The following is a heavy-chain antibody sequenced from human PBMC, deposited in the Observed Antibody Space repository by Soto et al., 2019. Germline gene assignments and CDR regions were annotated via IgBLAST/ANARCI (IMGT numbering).Heavy chain of an antibody. CDR3: AREYYGSGI. V-gene: IGHV3-74*01. D-gene: IGHD3-10*01. J-gene: IGHJ4*02. CDR1: GFTFSAYW. CDR2: INSDGTIT. Sequence: EVQLVEPGGALIQPGGSLRISCAASGFTFSAYWMFWVRQAPGKGLVWLSRINSDGTITDYADSVRGRFTISRDNAENTLYLQLNSLRADDTAVYYCAREYYGSGIWGQGTLVTVSS.